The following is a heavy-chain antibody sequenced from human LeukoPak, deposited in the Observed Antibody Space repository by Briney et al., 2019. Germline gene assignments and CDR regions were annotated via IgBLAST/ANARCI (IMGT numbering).Heavy chain of an antibody. CDR1: GGSISSGDYY. Sequence: SQTLSLTCTVSGGSISSGDYYWSWIRQPPGKGLEWIGEINHSGSTNYNPSLKSRVTISVDTSKNQFSLKLSSVTAADTAVYYCARGGSTWIQLWSWGQGTLVTVSS. J-gene: IGHJ5*02. D-gene: IGHD5-18*01. V-gene: IGHV4-30-4*08. CDR2: INHSGST. CDR3: ARGGSTWIQLWS.